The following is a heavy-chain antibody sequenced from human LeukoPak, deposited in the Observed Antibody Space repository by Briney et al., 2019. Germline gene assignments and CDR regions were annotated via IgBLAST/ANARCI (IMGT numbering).Heavy chain of an antibody. CDR3: ARDYDFWSGSLYYYYGMDV. J-gene: IGHJ6*02. V-gene: IGHV3-11*01. D-gene: IGHD3-3*01. CDR1: GFTFSDYY. CDR2: ISSSGSTI. Sequence: PGGSLRLSCAASGFTFSDYYMSWIRQAPGKGLEWVSYISSSGSTIYYADSAKGRFTISRDNAKNSLYLQMNSLRAEDTAVYYCARDYDFWSGSLYYYYGMDVWGQGTTVTVSS.